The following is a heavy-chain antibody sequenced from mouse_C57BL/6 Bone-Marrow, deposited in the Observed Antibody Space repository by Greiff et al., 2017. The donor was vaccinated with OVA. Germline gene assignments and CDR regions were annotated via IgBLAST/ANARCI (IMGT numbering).Heavy chain of an antibody. D-gene: IGHD3-2*02. V-gene: IGHV1-64*01. J-gene: IGHJ3*01. CDR2: IHPNSGST. Sequence: QVQLQQPGAELVKPGASVKLSCKASGYTFTSYWMHWVKQRPGQGLEWIGMIHPNSGSTNYNEKFKSKATLTVDKSSSTANMQLSSRTSEDSAVYYCARRGAAQAPFAYWGQGTLVTVSA. CDR1: GYTFTSYW. CDR3: ARRGAAQAPFAY.